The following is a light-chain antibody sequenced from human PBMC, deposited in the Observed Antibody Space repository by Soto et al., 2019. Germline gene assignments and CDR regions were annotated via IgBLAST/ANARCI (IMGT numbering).Light chain of an antibody. CDR3: QQLNSFPPSFT. CDR2: GAS. CDR1: QSISSY. V-gene: IGKV1-9*01. J-gene: IGKJ3*01. Sequence: DIQMTQSPSSLSASVGDRVTITCRASQSISSYLNWYQQKPGEPPELLIYGASTLRPGVASRFSGSGSGTEFTLTISNLQPEDFATYFCQQLNSFPPSFTFGPGTTVDIK.